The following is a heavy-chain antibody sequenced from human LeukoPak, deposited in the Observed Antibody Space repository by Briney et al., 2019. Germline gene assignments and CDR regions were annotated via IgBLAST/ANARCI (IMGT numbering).Heavy chain of an antibody. CDR2: TDWDDDK. CDR3: ARTLGCTYGPFDY. Sequence: SGPALVKPTQTLTLTCTFSGFSLNTSGMRVSWIRQPPGKALEWLARTDWDDDKFYRTSLKTRLTISKDTSNNQVVLTMTNMDPVDTATYYCARTLGCTYGPFDYWGQGTLVTVSS. J-gene: IGHJ4*02. D-gene: IGHD5-18*01. CDR1: GFSLNTSGMR. V-gene: IGHV2-70*04.